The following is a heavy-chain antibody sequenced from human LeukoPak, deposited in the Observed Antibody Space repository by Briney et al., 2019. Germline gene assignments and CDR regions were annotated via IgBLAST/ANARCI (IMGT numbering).Heavy chain of an antibody. CDR3: ARDQEDYGAADY. CDR2: IIPIFGTA. CDR1: GGTFSSYA. D-gene: IGHD4-17*01. V-gene: IGHV1-69*06. Sequence: SVKVSCKASGGTFSSYAISCVRQAPGQGLEWMGGIIPIFGTANYAQKFQGRVTITADKSTSTAYMELSSLRSEDTAVYYCARDQEDYGAADYWGQGTLVTVSS. J-gene: IGHJ4*02.